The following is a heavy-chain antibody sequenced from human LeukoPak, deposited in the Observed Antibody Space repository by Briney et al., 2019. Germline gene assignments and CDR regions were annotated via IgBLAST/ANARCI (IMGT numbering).Heavy chain of an antibody. J-gene: IGHJ4*02. CDR1: GYTFTSYY. D-gene: IGHD2-2*02. Sequence: ASVKVSCKASGYTFTSYYMHWVRQAPGQGLEWMGIINPSGGSTSYAQKFQGRVTMTRDTSTSTVYMELSSLRSEDTAVYYCARDPFIVVVPAAIHGFDYWGQGNLVTVSS. CDR2: INPSGGST. CDR3: ARDPFIVVVPAAIHGFDY. V-gene: IGHV1-46*01.